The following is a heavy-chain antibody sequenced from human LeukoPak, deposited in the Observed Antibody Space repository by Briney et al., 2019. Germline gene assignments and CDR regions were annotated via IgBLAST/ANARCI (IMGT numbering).Heavy chain of an antibody. Sequence: GASVKVSCKASGYTFTGYYTHWVRQAPGQGLEWMGWINPNSGGTNYAQKFQGRVTMTRDTSISTAYMELSRLRSDDTAVYYCARSEDIVVVPAAILDYWGQGTLVTVSS. D-gene: IGHD2-2*01. CDR2: INPNSGGT. V-gene: IGHV1-2*02. J-gene: IGHJ4*02. CDR1: GYTFTGYY. CDR3: ARSEDIVVVPAAILDY.